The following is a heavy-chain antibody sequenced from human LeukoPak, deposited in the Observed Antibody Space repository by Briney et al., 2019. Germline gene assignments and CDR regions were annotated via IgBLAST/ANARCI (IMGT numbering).Heavy chain of an antibody. CDR1: GFIFTKYG. J-gene: IGHJ4*02. CDR3: TIIPNVILFTHYFEY. CDR2: IIPFLGTT. Sequence: GASVKVSCKASGFIFTKYGISWVRQAPGQGLEWMGSIIPFLGTTNYAQKFQGRVTITADEPTRTAYMELTYVRSDDTAVYYCTIIPNVILFTHYFEYWGQGTLVTVSS. D-gene: IGHD2-21*01. V-gene: IGHV1-69*11.